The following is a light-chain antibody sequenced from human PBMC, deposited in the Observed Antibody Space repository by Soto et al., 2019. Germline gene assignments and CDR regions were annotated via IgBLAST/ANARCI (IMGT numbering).Light chain of an antibody. CDR3: LQDYSYPWT. V-gene: IGKV1-6*01. CDR1: QRIRND. Sequence: AIQMTQSPSSLSTSVGDRVTITCRASQRIRNDLGWYQQRPGKPPKLLIYAASSLQSGVPSRFSGSGSGTDFTLTISSLQPEDFATYYCLQDYSYPWTFGQGTKVEIK. J-gene: IGKJ1*01. CDR2: AAS.